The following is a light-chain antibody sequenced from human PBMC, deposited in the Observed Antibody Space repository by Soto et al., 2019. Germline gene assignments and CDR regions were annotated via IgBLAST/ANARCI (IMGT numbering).Light chain of an antibody. V-gene: IGLV3-1*01. Sequence: SYELTQPPSVSVSPGQTASITCSGDKLGDKYACWYQQKPGQSPVLVIYQDSKRPSGVPDRFSGSKSGNTASLTVSGLQAEDEADYYCSSYAGSSNVFGTGTKVTVL. CDR2: QDS. J-gene: IGLJ1*01. CDR3: SSYAGSSNV. CDR1: KLGDKY.